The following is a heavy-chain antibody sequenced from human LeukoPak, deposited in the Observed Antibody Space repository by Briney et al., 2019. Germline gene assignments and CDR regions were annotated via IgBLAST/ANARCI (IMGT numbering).Heavy chain of an antibody. Sequence: GASVKVSCKVSGYTLTKLSMHWVRQAPGKGLEWMGGFDPEDGETIYAQKFQGRVTMTEDTSTDTAYMELSSLRSEDTAVYYCATGMVAGYSSSWSFGYWGQGTLVTVSS. CDR1: GYTLTKLS. J-gene: IGHJ4*02. CDR3: ATGMVAGYSSSWSFGY. V-gene: IGHV1-24*01. D-gene: IGHD6-13*01. CDR2: FDPEDGET.